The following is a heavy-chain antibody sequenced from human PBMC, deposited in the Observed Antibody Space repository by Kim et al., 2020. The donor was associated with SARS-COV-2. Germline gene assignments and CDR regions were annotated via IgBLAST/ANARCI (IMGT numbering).Heavy chain of an antibody. V-gene: IGHV3-21*01. CDR3: ARSLGIQLWLFDY. D-gene: IGHD5-18*01. J-gene: IGHJ4*02. Sequence: YADSVQGRFTIPRDTAKNPLYLQMNSLRAEDTAVYYCARSLGIQLWLFDYWGQGTLVTVSS.